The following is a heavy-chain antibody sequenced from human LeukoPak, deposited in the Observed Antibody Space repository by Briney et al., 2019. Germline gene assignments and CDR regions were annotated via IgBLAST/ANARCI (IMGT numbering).Heavy chain of an antibody. Sequence: GGSLRLSCAASGFTFSSFAMNWVRQAPGKGLEWVSTMSGDATSTYYADSVKGRFTISRDNAKNTLYLQMNSLRADDTAVYYCAKRTSGSSWYSSDSWGQGTLVTVSS. J-gene: IGHJ4*02. CDR3: AKRTSGSSWYSSDS. CDR1: GFTFSSFA. D-gene: IGHD6-13*01. CDR2: MSGDATST. V-gene: IGHV3-23*01.